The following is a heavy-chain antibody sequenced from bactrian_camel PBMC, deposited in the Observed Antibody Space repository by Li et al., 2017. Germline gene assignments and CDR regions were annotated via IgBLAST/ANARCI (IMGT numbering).Heavy chain of an antibody. J-gene: IGHJ4*01. CDR2: IGTNTANT. CDR3: ASECINGSPFYQKGYRY. D-gene: IGHD2*01. CDR1: GFPVVSYQ. Sequence: HVQLVESGGGLVQPGGSLRHSCAASGFPVVSYQMYWVRQAPGKGLEWVSVIGTNTANTNYTDSVKGRFTVSKDSAKNTLYLEMNSLKPEDTGMYYCASECINGSPFYQKGYRYWGQGTQVTVS. V-gene: IGHV3S1*01.